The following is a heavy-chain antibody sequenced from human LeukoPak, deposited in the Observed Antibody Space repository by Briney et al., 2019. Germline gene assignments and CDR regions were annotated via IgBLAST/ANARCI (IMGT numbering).Heavy chain of an antibody. J-gene: IGHJ4*02. CDR2: IRYDGSNK. Sequence: GGSLRLSCAASGFTFSNYGMHWVRQAPGKGLEWVAFIRYDGSNKFYVDSGKGRFTISRDNSKNTVYLQMNSLRDADTAVYYCAKELDHDSSGYAPTDYWGQGTLDTVSS. D-gene: IGHD3-22*01. CDR1: GFTFSNYG. V-gene: IGHV3-30*02. CDR3: AKELDHDSSGYAPTDY.